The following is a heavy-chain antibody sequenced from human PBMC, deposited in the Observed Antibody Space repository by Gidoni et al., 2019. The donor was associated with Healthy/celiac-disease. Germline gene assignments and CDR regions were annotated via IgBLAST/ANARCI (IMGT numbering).Heavy chain of an antibody. CDR1: GGSISSGGYY. CDR2: IYYSGST. CDR3: ARGDSSSESIAFDI. D-gene: IGHD6-6*01. V-gene: IGHV4-31*03. Sequence: QVQLQESGPGLVKPSQTLSPTCTVSGGSISSGGYYWSWIRQHPGKGLEWIGYIYYSGSTYYNPSLKSRVTISVDTSKNQFSLKLSSVTAADTAVYYCARGDSSSESIAFDIWGQGTMVTVSS. J-gene: IGHJ3*02.